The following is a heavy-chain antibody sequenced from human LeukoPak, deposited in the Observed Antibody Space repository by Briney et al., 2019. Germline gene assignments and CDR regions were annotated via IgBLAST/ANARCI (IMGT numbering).Heavy chain of an antibody. J-gene: IGHJ4*02. CDR1: GFTFSNYG. CDR2: IRYDGSNK. D-gene: IGHD5-18*01. Sequence: QPGGSLRLSCAASGFTFSNYGIHRVRQAPDKGLEWVAFIRYDGSNKYYADSVKGRFTISRDNSKNRLYLQMNSLRAEDTAVYYCAKGRVQLWPEPKTIDYWGQGTLVTVSS. V-gene: IGHV3-30*02. CDR3: AKGRVQLWPEPKTIDY.